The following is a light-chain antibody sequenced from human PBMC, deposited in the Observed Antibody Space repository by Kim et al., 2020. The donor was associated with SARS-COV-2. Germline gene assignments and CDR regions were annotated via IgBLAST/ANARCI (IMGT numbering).Light chain of an antibody. Sequence: EDVGERVTITCRASQSISRYLNWYQQKPGKAPKLLISATSSLHSEVPSRFSGSGSGTEFTRTISSLQPEDFATYYCQQTYHNPPTFGQGTKLEI. CDR1: QSISRY. V-gene: IGKV1-39*01. CDR2: ATS. J-gene: IGKJ2*01. CDR3: QQTYHNPPT.